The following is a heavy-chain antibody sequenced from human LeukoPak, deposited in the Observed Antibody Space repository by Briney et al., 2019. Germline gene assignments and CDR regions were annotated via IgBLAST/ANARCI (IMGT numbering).Heavy chain of an antibody. CDR3: ARGPSGYHNT. J-gene: IGHJ4*02. V-gene: IGHV3-30*02. Sequence: GGSLRLSCAASGFIFSSYGMHWVRQAPGKGLEWVAFIRYDGSNIYYADSVKGRFTISRDNSKNTLFLQMNSLRAEDTAVYYCARGPSGYHNTGGQGTLVTVSS. CDR1: GFIFSSYG. CDR2: IRYDGSNI. D-gene: IGHD5-12*01.